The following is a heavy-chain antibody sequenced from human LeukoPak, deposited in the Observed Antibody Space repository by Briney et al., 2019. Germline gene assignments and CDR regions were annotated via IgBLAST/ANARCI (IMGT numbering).Heavy chain of an antibody. Sequence: GGSLRLSCAASGFTFSSYWMSWVRQAPGKGLEWVANIKQDGSEKYYVDSVKGRFTISRDNSKNTLYLQMNSLRAEDTAVYYCAKDRYSSSWYGPFFDYWGQGTLVTVSS. CDR1: GFTFSSYW. CDR3: AKDRYSSSWYGPFFDY. V-gene: IGHV3-7*01. D-gene: IGHD6-13*01. CDR2: IKQDGSEK. J-gene: IGHJ4*02.